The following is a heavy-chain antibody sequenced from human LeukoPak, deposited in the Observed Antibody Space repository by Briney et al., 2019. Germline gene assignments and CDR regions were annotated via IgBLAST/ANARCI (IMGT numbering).Heavy chain of an antibody. D-gene: IGHD3-10*01. CDR2: ISSSSSYI. Sequence: PGGSLRLSCAASGFTFSSYSMNWVRQAPGKGLEWVSSISSSSSYIYYADSVKGRFTISRDNAKNSLYLQMNSLRAEDTAVYYCARGVRYYYGSGSYLGVDDDAFDIWGQGTMVTVSS. CDR3: ARGVRYYYGSGSYLGVDDDAFDI. J-gene: IGHJ3*02. CDR1: GFTFSSYS. V-gene: IGHV3-21*01.